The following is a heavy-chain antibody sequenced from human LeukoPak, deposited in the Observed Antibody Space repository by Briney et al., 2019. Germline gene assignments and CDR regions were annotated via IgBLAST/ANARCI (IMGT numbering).Heavy chain of an antibody. V-gene: IGHV4-34*01. CDR3: ARVRRLPTYYYDSSGYPTLYYFDY. Sequence: PSQSLSPTWAVDGPSLGGIYWSWVRQPPGKGRGWVGEINLSGSTKYNPSLKRRVTISVDASKNQFSLKLSSVTAADTAVYYCARVRRLPTYYYDSSGYPTLYYFDYWGQGTLVTVSS. J-gene: IGHJ4*02. D-gene: IGHD3-22*01. CDR2: INLSGST. CDR1: GPSLGGIY.